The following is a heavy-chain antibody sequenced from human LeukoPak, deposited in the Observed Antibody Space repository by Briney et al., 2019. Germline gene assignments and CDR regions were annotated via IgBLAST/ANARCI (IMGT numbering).Heavy chain of an antibody. CDR1: GFTFSSYV. Sequence: GGSLRLSCETAGFTFSSYVMHWVRRTPGKGLVWVSRISHDGIISYADSVKGRFTISRDNAKNTLILQMNSLRVKDTAVYYCARDWVYKIDYWGRGTLVTVSS. V-gene: IGHV3-74*01. CDR3: ARDWVYKIDY. D-gene: IGHD5-24*01. J-gene: IGHJ4*02. CDR2: ISHDGII.